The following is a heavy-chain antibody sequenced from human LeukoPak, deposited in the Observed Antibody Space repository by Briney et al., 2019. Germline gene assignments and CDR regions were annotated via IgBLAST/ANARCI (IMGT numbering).Heavy chain of an antibody. V-gene: IGHV1-18*01. D-gene: IGHD2-15*01. CDR2: ISPYNVNT. J-gene: IGHJ6*03. CDR1: GYTFTSYG. CDR3: ARWIQGRYSNYYYYYMDV. Sequence: ASVTVSCKASGYTFTSYGISWVRQAPGQGLEWMGWISPYNVNTNNAQKLQGRVTMTTDTSTSTAYMELRSLRSDDTAVYYCARWIQGRYSNYYYYYMDVWGKGTTVTVSS.